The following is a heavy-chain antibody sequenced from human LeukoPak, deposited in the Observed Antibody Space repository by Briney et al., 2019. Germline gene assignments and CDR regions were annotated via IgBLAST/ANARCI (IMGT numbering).Heavy chain of an antibody. J-gene: IGHJ3*02. CDR3: AKDPHSSSWYRLAFDI. Sequence: GGSPRLSCAASGFTFSSYAMSWVRQAPGKGLEWVSAISGSGGSTYYADSVKGRFTISRDNSKNTLYLQMNSLRAEDTAVYYCAKDPHSSSWYRLAFDIWGQGTMVTVSS. CDR2: ISGSGGST. CDR1: GFTFSSYA. V-gene: IGHV3-23*01. D-gene: IGHD6-13*01.